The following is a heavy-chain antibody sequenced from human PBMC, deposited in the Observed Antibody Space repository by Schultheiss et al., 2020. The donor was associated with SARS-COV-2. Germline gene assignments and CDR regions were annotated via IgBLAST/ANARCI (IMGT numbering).Heavy chain of an antibody. CDR3: ARFPRSGYDLDY. Sequence: GGSLRLSCAASGFTFSSYAMHWVRQAPGKGLEWVAVISYDGSNKYYADSVKGRFTISRDNSKNTLYLQMNSLRPEDTAVYYCARFPRSGYDLDYWGQGTLVTVSS. V-gene: IGHV3-30*04. J-gene: IGHJ4*02. CDR2: ISYDGSNK. D-gene: IGHD5-12*01. CDR1: GFTFSSYA.